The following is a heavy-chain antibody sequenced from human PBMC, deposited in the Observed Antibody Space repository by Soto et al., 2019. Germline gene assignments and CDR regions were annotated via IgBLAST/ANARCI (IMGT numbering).Heavy chain of an antibody. J-gene: IGHJ4*02. CDR1: GYTFTNYG. CDR2: ISAYNGNT. V-gene: IGHV1-18*01. D-gene: IGHD2-2*01. CDR3: GVCLRSTSCPEDY. Sequence: ASVKVSCKTSGYTFTNYGITWVRQAPGQGLEWMGWISAYNGNTNYAQKLQGRVTMNTDASTSTAYMELRSLRSDDTAVYYCGVCLRSTSCPEDYWGQGTPVTVSS.